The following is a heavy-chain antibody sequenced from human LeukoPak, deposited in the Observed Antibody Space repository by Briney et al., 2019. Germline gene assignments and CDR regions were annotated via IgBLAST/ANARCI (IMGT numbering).Heavy chain of an antibody. CDR1: GYTFTSYY. CDR3: ARGPTLPAAPNYYFDY. D-gene: IGHD2-2*01. CDR2: INPSGGST. Sequence: ASVKVSCKASGYTFTSYYMHWVRQAPGQGLEWMGIINPSGGSTSYAQKFQGRVTMTRDTSTSTVYMELSSLRSEDTAVYYCARGPTLPAAPNYYFDYWGQGTLVTVSS. J-gene: IGHJ4*02. V-gene: IGHV1-46*01.